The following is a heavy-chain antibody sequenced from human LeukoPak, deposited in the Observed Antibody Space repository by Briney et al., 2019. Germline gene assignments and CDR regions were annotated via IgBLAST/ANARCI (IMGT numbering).Heavy chain of an antibody. CDR3: ARDGGYCSSTSCYDAFDI. Sequence: GGSLRLSCAASGFTFSSYGMHWVRQAPGRGLEWVANIRQDGSEKYYVDSVKGRFTISRDNAKNSLYLQMNSLRAEDTAVYYCARDGGYCSSTSCYDAFDIWGQGTMVTVSS. V-gene: IGHV3-7*04. D-gene: IGHD2-2*01. CDR1: GFTFSSYG. J-gene: IGHJ3*02. CDR2: IRQDGSEK.